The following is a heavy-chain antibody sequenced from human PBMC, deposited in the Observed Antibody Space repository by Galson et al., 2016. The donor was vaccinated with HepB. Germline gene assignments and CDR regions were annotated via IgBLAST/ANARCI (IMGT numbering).Heavy chain of an antibody. CDR1: GFSFSYYG. CDR2: IWFDGSNK. Sequence: SLRLSCAASGFSFSYYGTHWVRQAPGKGLEWVAFIWFDGSNKFSVDSVKGRFSISRDNSKNTLYLQMNSLRVEDTAVYYCAADYGGYSFDIWGQGTLVTV. D-gene: IGHD4-17*01. V-gene: IGHV3-33*01. J-gene: IGHJ3*02. CDR3: AADYGGYSFDI.